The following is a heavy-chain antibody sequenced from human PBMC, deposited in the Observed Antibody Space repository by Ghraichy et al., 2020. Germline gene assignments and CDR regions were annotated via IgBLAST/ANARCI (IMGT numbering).Heavy chain of an antibody. J-gene: IGHJ4*02. CDR2: ISGSGGST. V-gene: IGHV3-23*01. Sequence: GGSLRLSCAASGFTFSSYAMSWVRQAPGKGLEWVSAISGSGGSTYYADSVKGRFTISRDNSKNTLYLQMNSLRAEDTAVYYCAKDDYYDSSGYYAAVDYWGQGTLVTVSS. CDR3: AKDDYYDSSGYYAAVDY. D-gene: IGHD3-22*01. CDR1: GFTFSSYA.